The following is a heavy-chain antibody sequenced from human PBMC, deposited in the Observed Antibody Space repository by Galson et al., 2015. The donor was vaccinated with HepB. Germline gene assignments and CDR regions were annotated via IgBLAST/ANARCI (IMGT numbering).Heavy chain of an antibody. Sequence: SLRLSCAASGFTFSSYDMNWVRQAPGKGLEWVSYISGGGGTTYYAESVKGRFTVSRDNSKSTLFLQMNSLTAEDTAMYYCARSMPSVAIFDSWGQGILVTVSS. D-gene: IGHD2-2*01. CDR3: ARSMPSVAIFDS. CDR1: GFTFSSYD. V-gene: IGHV3-23*01. CDR2: ISGGGGTT. J-gene: IGHJ4*02.